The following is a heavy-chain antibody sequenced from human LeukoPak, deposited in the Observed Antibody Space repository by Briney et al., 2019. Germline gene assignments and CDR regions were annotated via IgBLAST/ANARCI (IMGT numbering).Heavy chain of an antibody. CDR2: ISYDGSNK. CDR3: AKARAEYYYYYGMDV. V-gene: IGHV3-30*18. D-gene: IGHD1-26*01. CDR1: GFTFSSYG. Sequence: GRSLRLSCAASGFTFSSYGMHWVRQAPGKGLEWVAVISYDGSNKYYADSVKGRFTIPRDNSKNTLYLQMNSLRAEDTAVYYCAKARAEYYYYYGMDVWGQGTTVTVSS. J-gene: IGHJ6*02.